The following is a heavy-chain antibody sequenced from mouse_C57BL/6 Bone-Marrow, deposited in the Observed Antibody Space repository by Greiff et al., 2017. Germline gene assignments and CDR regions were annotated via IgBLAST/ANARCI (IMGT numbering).Heavy chain of an antibody. V-gene: IGHV1-54*01. Sequence: QVQLQQSGAELVRPGPSVKVSCKASGYAFTNYLIEWVKQRPGQGLEWIGVINPGSGGTNYNEKFKGKATLTADKSSSTAYMQLSSLTSEDSAVYFCARSLYYDYDWFAYWGQGTLVTVSA. CDR2: INPGSGGT. CDR3: ARSLYYDYDWFAY. J-gene: IGHJ3*01. CDR1: GYAFTNYL. D-gene: IGHD2-4*01.